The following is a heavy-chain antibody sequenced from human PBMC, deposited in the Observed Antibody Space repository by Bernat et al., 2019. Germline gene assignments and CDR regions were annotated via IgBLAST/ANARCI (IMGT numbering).Heavy chain of an antibody. J-gene: IGHJ4*02. CDR1: GYTFTDFY. CDR2: INPNCGGT. Sequence: QVQMVQSGAEVKKPGASVKVSCKASGYTFTDFYIHWVRQAPGQGLEWMGWINPNCGGTDYAQRFQGWVTMPRDTSITTASMELSRLSSDDTAVYYCASGGRSTSGGVDFFDFWGQGTLVTVSS. CDR3: ASGGRSTSGGVDFFDF. V-gene: IGHV1-2*04. D-gene: IGHD3-16*01.